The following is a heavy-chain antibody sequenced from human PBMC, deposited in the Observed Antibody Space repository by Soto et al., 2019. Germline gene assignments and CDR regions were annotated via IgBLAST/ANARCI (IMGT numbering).Heavy chain of an antibody. J-gene: IGHJ6*02. CDR3: ARDLMQSPQLIAVAKAPFYFKHV. CDR1: GGTFSHYA. Sequence: QVQLVQSGTELKKPGSSVKVSCKASGGTFSHYAIRWVRQSPGQGLEWMGVIFPLCGTTSCSQKFQNRVTITADESTSTDYMDPTSLRSEYTAVYYGARDLMQSPQLIAVAKAPFYFKHVWGQVTTVTV. D-gene: IGHD6-19*01. V-gene: IGHV1-69*01. CDR2: IFPLCGTT.